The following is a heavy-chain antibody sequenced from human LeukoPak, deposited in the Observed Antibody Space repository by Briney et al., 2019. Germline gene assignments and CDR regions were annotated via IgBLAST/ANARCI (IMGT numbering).Heavy chain of an antibody. D-gene: IGHD2-8*02. J-gene: IGHJ4*02. Sequence: GSLRLSCAASGFTFSSSAMSWVRQAPGKGLEWVSVITGSGGTTYYADSVKGRFTISRDISKNTLYLQMNSLRAEDTAVYFCAKLVGYWGQGTLVTVPS. CDR3: AKLVGY. CDR2: ITGSGGTT. CDR1: GFTFSSSA. V-gene: IGHV3-23*01.